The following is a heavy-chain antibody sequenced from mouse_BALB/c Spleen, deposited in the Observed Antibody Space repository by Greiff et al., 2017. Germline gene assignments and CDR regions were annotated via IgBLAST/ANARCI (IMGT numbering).Heavy chain of an antibody. D-gene: IGHD1-2*01. V-gene: IGHV5-17*02. CDR1: GFTFSSFG. CDR2: ISSGSSTI. CDR3: ARSDGYDGHDMDY. J-gene: IGHJ2*01. Sequence: EVKLQESGAGLVQPGGSLKLSCAASGFTFSSFGMHWVRQAPEKGLEWVAYISSGSSTIYYADTVKGRITISRDNPKNTLFLQITSLRSEDTAMYYCARSDGYDGHDMDYWGQGTTLTVSS.